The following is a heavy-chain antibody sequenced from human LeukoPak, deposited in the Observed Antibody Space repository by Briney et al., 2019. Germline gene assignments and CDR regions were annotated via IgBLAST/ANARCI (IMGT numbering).Heavy chain of an antibody. J-gene: IGHJ4*02. CDR3: ARVGLGYCSSTSCLAFDY. V-gene: IGHV3-48*01. Sequence: GGSLRLSCAASGFTFSSYSMNWVRQAPGKGLEWVSYISSSSSTIYYADSVKGRFTISRDNAKNSLYLQMNSLRAEDTAVYYCARVGLGYCSSTSCLAFDYWGQGTLVTVSS. CDR2: ISSSSSTI. D-gene: IGHD2-2*01. CDR1: GFTFSSYS.